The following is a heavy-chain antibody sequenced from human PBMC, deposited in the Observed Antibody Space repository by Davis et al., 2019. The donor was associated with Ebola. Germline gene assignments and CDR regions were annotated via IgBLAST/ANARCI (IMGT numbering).Heavy chain of an antibody. J-gene: IGHJ2*01. CDR1: GFTFRNYA. CDR3: ARDRFGGVRYCSSTSCFGWYFDL. CDR2: ISSSSSYI. Sequence: GESLKISCLASGFTFRNYAMSWVRQAPGKGLEWVSSISSSSSYIYYADSVKGRFTISRDNAKNSLYLQMNSLRAEDTAVYYCARDRFGGVRYCSSTSCFGWYFDLWGRGTLVTVSS. D-gene: IGHD2-2*01. V-gene: IGHV3-21*01.